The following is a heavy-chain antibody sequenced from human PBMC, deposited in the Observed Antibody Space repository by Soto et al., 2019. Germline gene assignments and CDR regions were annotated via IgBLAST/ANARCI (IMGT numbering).Heavy chain of an antibody. Sequence: ASVKVSCKASGYTFTGYYMHWVRQAPGQGLEWMGWINPNSGGTNYAQKFQGWVTMTRDTSISTAYMELSRLRSDDTAVYYCARDGYYYDSSGYYPHYWGQGTLVTVSS. D-gene: IGHD3-22*01. CDR3: ARDGYYYDSSGYYPHY. CDR2: INPNSGGT. V-gene: IGHV1-2*04. CDR1: GYTFTGYY. J-gene: IGHJ4*02.